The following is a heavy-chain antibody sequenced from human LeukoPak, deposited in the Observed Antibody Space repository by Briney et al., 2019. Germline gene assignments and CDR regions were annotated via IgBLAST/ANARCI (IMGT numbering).Heavy chain of an antibody. CDR1: GGSISSSSYY. CDR2: IYYSGST. D-gene: IGHD3-3*01. Sequence: SETLSLTCTVSGGSISSSSYYWGWIRQPPGKGLERIGSIYYSGSTYYNPSLKSRVTISVDTSKNQFSLKLSSVTAADTAVYYCARHYYDFWSGYPYYYYYMDVWGKGTTVTVSS. V-gene: IGHV4-39*01. J-gene: IGHJ6*03. CDR3: ARHYYDFWSGYPYYYYYMDV.